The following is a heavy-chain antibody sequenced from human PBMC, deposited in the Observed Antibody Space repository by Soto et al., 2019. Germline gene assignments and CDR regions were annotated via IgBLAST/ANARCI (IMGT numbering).Heavy chain of an antibody. CDR3: ARDQGNNWDLDY. CDR2: VRSSSSTI. V-gene: IGHV3-48*01. Sequence: LRLSCAASGFTFSTYPMNWVRQVPGKGLEWVSYVRSSSSTIYYADSVKGRFTISIDSAKNSLYLQMNSLRAEDTAVYYCARDQGNNWDLDYWGQGTLVTVSS. J-gene: IGHJ4*02. CDR1: GFTFSTYP. D-gene: IGHD1-1*01.